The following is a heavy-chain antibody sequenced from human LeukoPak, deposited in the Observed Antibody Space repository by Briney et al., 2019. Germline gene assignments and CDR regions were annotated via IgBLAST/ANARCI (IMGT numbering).Heavy chain of an antibody. D-gene: IGHD3-10*01. J-gene: IGHJ4*02. Sequence: PGGPLKPPGPPLESTFGDHGMTWSPKAQGKGLDGAPSITTTGGTSFYADSVKGRFTISRDNSDNMLYLILSSLRAGDTATYYCARRKYGSGYYLDYWGQGNTVTVSS. CDR1: ESTFGDHG. CDR3: ARRKYGSGYYLDY. V-gene: IGHV3-23*01. CDR2: ITTTGGTS.